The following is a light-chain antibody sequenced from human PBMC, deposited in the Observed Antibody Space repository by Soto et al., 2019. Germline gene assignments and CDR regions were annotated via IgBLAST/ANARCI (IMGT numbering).Light chain of an antibody. CDR1: QSVSSSY. CDR3: QQDGSSPIFT. Sequence: SVLTQSPGTLSLSPGERATLSCRASQSVSSSYLAWYQQKPGQAPRPLIYGTSGRATGIPDRFSGSGSGTDFTLTISRLEPEDFAVYYCQQDGSSPIFTFGPGTKVDIK. J-gene: IGKJ3*01. CDR2: GTS. V-gene: IGKV3-20*01.